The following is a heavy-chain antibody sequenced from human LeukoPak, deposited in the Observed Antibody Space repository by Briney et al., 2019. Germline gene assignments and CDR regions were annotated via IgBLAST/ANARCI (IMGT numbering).Heavy chain of an antibody. Sequence: SETLSLTCTVSGVSISSSSYYWGWIRQPPGKGLEWIVSIYYSGSTYYNPSLKSRVTISVDTSKNQFSLKLSSVTAADTAVYYCARRIGSGSYPTIDYWGQGTLVTVSS. CDR3: ARRIGSGSYPTIDY. CDR1: GVSISSSSYY. J-gene: IGHJ4*02. D-gene: IGHD1-26*01. CDR2: IYYSGST. V-gene: IGHV4-39*01.